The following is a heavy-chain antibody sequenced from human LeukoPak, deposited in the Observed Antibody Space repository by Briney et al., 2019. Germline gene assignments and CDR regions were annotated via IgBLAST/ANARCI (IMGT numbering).Heavy chain of an antibody. D-gene: IGHD3-3*01. CDR3: AKDIGPTIFGVPSA. Sequence: QPGRSLRLSCAATGFTFDDYAMHWVRQAPGKGLEWVSGISWNSGNIGYADSVKGRFTISRDNAKNSLYLQMNSLRAEDMALYCRAKDIGPTIFGVPSAWGQGPLVTVSS. CDR2: ISWNSGNI. V-gene: IGHV3-9*03. CDR1: GFTFDDYA. J-gene: IGHJ5*02.